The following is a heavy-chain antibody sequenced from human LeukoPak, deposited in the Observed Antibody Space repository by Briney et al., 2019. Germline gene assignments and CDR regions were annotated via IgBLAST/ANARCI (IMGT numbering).Heavy chain of an antibody. Sequence: GGSLRLSCAASGFTFSSDSMNWVRQAPGKGLEWVSSISSSSSYIYYADAVKGRFTISRDNAKNSLYLQMNSLRAEATAVYYCARVGVRYSSSATFDYWGQGTLVTVSS. CDR2: ISSSSSYI. V-gene: IGHV3-21*01. J-gene: IGHJ4*02. D-gene: IGHD6-6*01. CDR1: GFTFSSDS. CDR3: ARVGVRYSSSATFDY.